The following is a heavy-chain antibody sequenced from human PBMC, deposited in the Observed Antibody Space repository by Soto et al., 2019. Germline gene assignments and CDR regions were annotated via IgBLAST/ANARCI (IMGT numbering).Heavy chain of an antibody. CDR3: ARLQGRDYYYYYGMDV. Sequence: SETLSLTCTVSGGSISSYYWSWIRQPPGKGLEWIGYIYYSGSTNYNPSLKSRVTISVDTSKNQFSLKLSSVTAADTAVYYCARLQGRDYYYYYGMDVWGQGTTVTVSS. CDR2: IYYSGST. J-gene: IGHJ6*02. CDR1: GGSISSYY. V-gene: IGHV4-59*01.